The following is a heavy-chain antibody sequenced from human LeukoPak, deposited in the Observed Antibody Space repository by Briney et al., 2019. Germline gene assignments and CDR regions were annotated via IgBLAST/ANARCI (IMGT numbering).Heavy chain of an antibody. CDR2: IYYSGST. CDR1: GGSIGSYY. D-gene: IGHD3-10*01. Sequence: SETLSLTCTVSGGSIGSYYWSWIRQPPGKGLEWIGYIYYSGSTNYNPSLKSRVTISVDTSKNQFSLKLSSVTAADTAVYYCARVHYYGSGSYYTDYMDVWGKGTTVTVSS. J-gene: IGHJ6*03. V-gene: IGHV4-59*01. CDR3: ARVHYYGSGSYYTDYMDV.